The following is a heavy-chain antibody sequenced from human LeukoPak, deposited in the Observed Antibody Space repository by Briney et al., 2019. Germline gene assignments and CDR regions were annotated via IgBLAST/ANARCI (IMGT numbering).Heavy chain of an antibody. V-gene: IGHV4-31*03. Sequence: SETLSLTCTVSGVSISSGGYYWSWIRQHPGKGLEWNGYISYSGNTHYNPSLESRVAMSLDTAKNHFSLKLRSVTAADTAVYYCARADYDSRGHLLSFDYWGQGTLGTVSS. CDR1: GVSISSGGYY. J-gene: IGHJ4*02. D-gene: IGHD3-22*01. CDR2: ISYSGNT. CDR3: ARADYDSRGHLLSFDY.